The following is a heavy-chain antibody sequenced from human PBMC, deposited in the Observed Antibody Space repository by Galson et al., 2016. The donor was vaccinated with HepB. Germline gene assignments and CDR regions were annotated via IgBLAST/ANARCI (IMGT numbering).Heavy chain of an antibody. J-gene: IGHJ6*02. D-gene: IGHD3-10*01. V-gene: IGHV3-30*04. CDR2: MSYDGGNK. Sequence: SLRLSCAASGFTFSNFAVHWVRQAPGKGLEWVAVMSYDGGNKYYADSVKGRFTISRDNSKSTLFLQMNSLRAEDTAVYYCARDKSGGYYGSGTYLRNYYAMDVWGQGTTVTVSS. CDR3: ARDKSGGYYGSGTYLRNYYAMDV. CDR1: GFTFSNFA.